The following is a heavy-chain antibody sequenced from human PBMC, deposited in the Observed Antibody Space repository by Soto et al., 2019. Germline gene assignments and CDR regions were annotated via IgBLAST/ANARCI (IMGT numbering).Heavy chain of an antibody. V-gene: IGHV3-74*01. CDR1: GFTFSSYW. CDR3: ARVRYDSSGYLFSHYGMDV. CDR2: INSDGSST. Sequence: GGSLRLSCAASGFTFSSYWMHWVRQAPGKGLVWVSRINSDGSSTSYADSVKGRFTISRDNAKNTLYLQMNSLRAEDTAVYYCARVRYDSSGYLFSHYGMDVWGQGTTVTVSS. J-gene: IGHJ6*02. D-gene: IGHD3-22*01.